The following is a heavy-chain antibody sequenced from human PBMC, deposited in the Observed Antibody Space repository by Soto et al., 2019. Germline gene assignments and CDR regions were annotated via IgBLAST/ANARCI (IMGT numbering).Heavy chain of an antibody. CDR1: GGSISSSSYY. V-gene: IGHV4-39*01. D-gene: IGHD2-2*01. Sequence: SETLSLTCTVSGGSISSSSYYWGWIRQPPGKGLEWIGSIYYSGSTYYNPSLKSRVTISVDTSKNQFSLKLSSVTAADTAVYYCARRRSELVVVPAAIHYFQHWGQGTLVTVSS. CDR2: IYYSGST. CDR3: ARRRSELVVVPAAIHYFQH. J-gene: IGHJ1*01.